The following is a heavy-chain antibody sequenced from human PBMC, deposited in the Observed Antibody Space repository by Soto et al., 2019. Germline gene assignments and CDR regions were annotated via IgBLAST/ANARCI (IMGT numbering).Heavy chain of an antibody. V-gene: IGHV3-23*01. CDR2: ISGSGDDT. Sequence: QLLESGGGFVQPGGSLRLSCVASGFTFSNFAMAWVRQAPGEGLEWVSAISGSGDDTFYADSMKGRFTISRDNSKYTLYLQINSLRAEYTAVYYCANPIPKTGTTFGFWGQGTLVTVSS. J-gene: IGHJ4*02. D-gene: IGHD1-1*01. CDR1: GFTFSNFA. CDR3: ANPIPKTGTTFGF.